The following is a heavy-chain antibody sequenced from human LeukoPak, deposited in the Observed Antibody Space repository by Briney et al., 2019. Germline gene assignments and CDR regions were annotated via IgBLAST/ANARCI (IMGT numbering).Heavy chain of an antibody. V-gene: IGHV4-59*12. CDR1: GGSISSYY. CDR2: IYYSGST. Sequence: SETLSLTCTVSGGSISSYYWSWIRQPPGKGLEWIGYIYYSGSTNYNPSLKSRVTISVDTSKNQFSLKLSSVTAADTAVYYCARDYYYYYMDVWGKGTTVTVSS. J-gene: IGHJ6*03. CDR3: ARDYYYYYMDV.